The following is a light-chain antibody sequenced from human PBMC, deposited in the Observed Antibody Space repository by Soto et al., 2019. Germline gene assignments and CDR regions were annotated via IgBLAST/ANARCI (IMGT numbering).Light chain of an antibody. CDR3: HQLGSSPPRT. Sequence: EIVLTQSPATLSLSPGERATLSCRASQSVTSSSLAWYQQKAGPAPRLLIYGTSNRATGIPDRFSGSGSGTEFTLTISRLEPEDFAVYYCHQLGSSPPRTFGQGTKVEIK. V-gene: IGKV3-20*01. J-gene: IGKJ1*01. CDR1: QSVTSSS. CDR2: GTS.